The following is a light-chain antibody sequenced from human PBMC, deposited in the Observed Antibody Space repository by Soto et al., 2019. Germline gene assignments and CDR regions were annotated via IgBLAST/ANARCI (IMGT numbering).Light chain of an antibody. CDR2: AAS. CDR3: QQYGSSPPYT. CDR1: RSFSSSY. J-gene: IGKJ2*01. V-gene: IGKV3-20*01. Sequence: EIVLTQSPDTVSLSPGERATLSCRASRSFSSSYLAWYQQKPGQAPRLLIYAASSRATGIPDRFSGSKSGTDFTLPISRLEPEDSAVYYCQQYGSSPPYTFGHGTKLDIK.